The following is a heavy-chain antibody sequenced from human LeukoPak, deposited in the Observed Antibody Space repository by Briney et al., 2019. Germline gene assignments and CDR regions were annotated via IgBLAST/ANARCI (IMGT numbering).Heavy chain of an antibody. V-gene: IGHV3-23*01. D-gene: IGHD4-23*01. CDR1: GFTLSNHS. Sequence: GALRLSFASSGFTLSNHSMSRGRQAAGEGVGWVSAISGSGRITYYADSVKGRFTISRDNSKNTLYLQMNSLRAEDTAVYYCAKDTRTVVTQPLDYWGQGTLVSVSS. CDR2: ISGSGRIT. CDR3: AKDTRTVVTQPLDY. J-gene: IGHJ4*02.